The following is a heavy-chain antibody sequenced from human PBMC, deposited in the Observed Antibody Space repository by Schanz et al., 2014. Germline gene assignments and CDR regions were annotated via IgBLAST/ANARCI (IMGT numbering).Heavy chain of an antibody. D-gene: IGHD3-9*01. CDR2: INGSGNAT. Sequence: EVKLLESGGGLVQPGGSLRLSCAASGFTFATYAMSWVRQAPGKWLEWVAAINGSGNATYYADSVKGRFTISRDNSRNTLFLQMKRLRVEDTAVYFCAKDPYDVLTGYQYYFDYWGQGTLVIVSS. CDR3: AKDPYDVLTGYQYYFDY. V-gene: IGHV3-23*01. J-gene: IGHJ4*02. CDR1: GFTFATYA.